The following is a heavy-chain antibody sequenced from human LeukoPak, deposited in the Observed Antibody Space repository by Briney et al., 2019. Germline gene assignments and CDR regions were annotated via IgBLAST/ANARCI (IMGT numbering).Heavy chain of an antibody. J-gene: IGHJ5*02. V-gene: IGHV4-59*08. D-gene: IGHD6-13*01. Sequence: PSETLSLTCTVSGGSISSYYWSWIRQPPGKGLEWIGYIYYSGSTNYNPSLKSRVTISVDTSKNQFSLKLSSVTAADTAVYYCARLGAALDRWFDPWGQGTLVTVSS. CDR1: GGSISSYY. CDR2: IYYSGST. CDR3: ARLGAALDRWFDP.